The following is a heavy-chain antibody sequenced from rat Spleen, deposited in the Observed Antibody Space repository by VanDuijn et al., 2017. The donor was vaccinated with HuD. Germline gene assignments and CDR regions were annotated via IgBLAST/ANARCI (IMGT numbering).Heavy chain of an antibody. CDR3: ARGGFAY. Sequence: LVKPSETLSLTCTVSGFSLTTYNVNWVRQPPGKGLEWMGVIWGDGNTAFSSVLKSRLSISRDTSKSQVFLKMNSLQTEDTATYYCARGGFAYWGQGTLVTVSS. CDR2: IWGDGNT. J-gene: IGHJ3*01. CDR1: GFSLTTYN. V-gene: IGHV2-32*01.